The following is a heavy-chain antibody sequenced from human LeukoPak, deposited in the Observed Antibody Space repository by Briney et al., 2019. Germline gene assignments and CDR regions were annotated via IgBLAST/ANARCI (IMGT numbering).Heavy chain of an antibody. D-gene: IGHD4/OR15-4a*01. CDR1: GFTFSSYA. Sequence: GGSLRLSCAASGFTFSSYAMHWVRQAPGKGLEYVSAISSNGGSTYYANSVKGRFTISRDNSKNTLYLQMGSLRAEDMAVYYCARDGARYRSPYYYYYMDVWGKGTTVTVSS. V-gene: IGHV3-64*01. CDR3: ARDGARYRSPYYYYYMDV. CDR2: ISSNGGST. J-gene: IGHJ6*03.